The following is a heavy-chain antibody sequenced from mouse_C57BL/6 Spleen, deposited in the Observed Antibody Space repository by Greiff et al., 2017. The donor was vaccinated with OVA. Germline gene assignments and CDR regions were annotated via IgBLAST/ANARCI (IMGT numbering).Heavy chain of an antibody. Sequence: QVQLQQSGPELVKPGASVKISCKASGYTFTDYYINWVKQRPGQGLEWIGWIYPGSGNTKYNEQFKGKATLTVDTSSSTAYMQLSSLTSEDSAVYFCARRKPYYGSSYDWYFDVWGTGTTVTVSS. J-gene: IGHJ1*03. CDR1: GYTFTDYY. CDR3: ARRKPYYGSSYDWYFDV. V-gene: IGHV1-84*01. D-gene: IGHD1-1*01. CDR2: IYPGSGNT.